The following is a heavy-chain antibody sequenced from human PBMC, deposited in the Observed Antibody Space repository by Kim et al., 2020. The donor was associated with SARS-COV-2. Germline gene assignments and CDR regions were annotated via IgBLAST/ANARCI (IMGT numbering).Heavy chain of an antibody. V-gene: IGHV3-30*04. CDR3: ARDANSQAVAGGFYYGMDV. CDR2: ISYDGRNK. D-gene: IGHD6-19*01. Sequence: GGSLRLSCAASGFTFSSYAMHWVRQAPGKRLEWVAVISYDGRNKYYADSVKGRFTISRDNSKNTLYLQMNSLRAEDTAVYYCARDANSQAVAGGFYYGMDVWGQGTTVTVSS. CDR1: GFTFSSYA. J-gene: IGHJ6*02.